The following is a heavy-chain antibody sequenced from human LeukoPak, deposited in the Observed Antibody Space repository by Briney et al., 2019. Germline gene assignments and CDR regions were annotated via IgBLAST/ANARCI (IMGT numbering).Heavy chain of an antibody. J-gene: IGHJ4*02. D-gene: IGHD6-13*01. CDR1: GYTFTSYA. CDR3: ARGVSGPNIAAAFDY. CDR2: INTNTGNP. V-gene: IGHV7-4-1*02. Sequence: ASVKVSCKASGYTFTSYAVNWVRQAPGQGLEWMGWINTNTGNPTYAQGFTGRFVFSLDTSVSTAYLQISSLKAEDTAVYYCARGVSGPNIAAAFDYWGQGTLVTVSS.